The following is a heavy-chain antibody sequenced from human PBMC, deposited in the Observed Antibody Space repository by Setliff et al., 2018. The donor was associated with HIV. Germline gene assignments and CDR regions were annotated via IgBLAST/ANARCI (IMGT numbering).Heavy chain of an antibody. V-gene: IGHV4-31*03. Sequence: PSETLSLTCSVSGGSTTSGGYYWSWIRQHPGKGLEYIGYIYYSGSTYYNPSLKSRVTMPIDTSTQQFFLNVTSVTAADTAVYYCAGFSYNFWVYRFDHWGQGALVTVSS. CDR1: GGSTTSGGYY. CDR3: AGFSYNFWVYRFDH. CDR2: IYYSGST. D-gene: IGHD3-3*01. J-gene: IGHJ4*02.